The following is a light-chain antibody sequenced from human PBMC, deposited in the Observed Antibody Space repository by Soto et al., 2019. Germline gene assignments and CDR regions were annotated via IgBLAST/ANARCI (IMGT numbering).Light chain of an antibody. CDR1: SSDVGGYNY. V-gene: IGLV2-8*01. CDR2: EVS. CDR3: SSYAGSNNLV. J-gene: IGLJ3*02. Sequence: QSALTQPHSASGSTGQSVTISCTGTSSDVGGYNYVSWYQQHPGKAPKLMIYEVSKRPSGVPDRFSGSKSGNTASLTVSGLQAEDEADYYCSSYAGSNNLVFGGVTKLTVL.